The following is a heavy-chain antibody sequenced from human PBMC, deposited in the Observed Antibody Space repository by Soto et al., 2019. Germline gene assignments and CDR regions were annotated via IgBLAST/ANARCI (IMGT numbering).Heavy chain of an antibody. Sequence: SETLSLTCAVSGYSIRSGYFWGWIRQPPGKGLEWIGSMYHSGITYYNLSLKSRVTISVDTSKNQLSLKLSSATAADTAVYYCARGERKVNWRPYFDTWGQGIQVTVSS. D-gene: IGHD1-26*01. CDR3: ARGERKVNWRPYFDT. J-gene: IGHJ5*02. CDR2: MYHSGIT. V-gene: IGHV4-38-2*01. CDR1: GYSIRSGYF.